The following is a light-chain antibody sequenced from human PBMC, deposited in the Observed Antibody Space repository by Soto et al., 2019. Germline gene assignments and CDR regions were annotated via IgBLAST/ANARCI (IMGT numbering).Light chain of an antibody. CDR1: QSVGSY. Sequence: EIALTQSPATLSLSPGERATLSCRASQSVGSYLAWYQQQPGQAPRLLIYYASTSATGIPAGFCGGGSVADVTLTISSLEPQDYSVYFCQQRSDWPPLTFGQGTRLEIK. CDR2: YAS. J-gene: IGKJ5*01. CDR3: QQRSDWPPLT. V-gene: IGKV3-11*01.